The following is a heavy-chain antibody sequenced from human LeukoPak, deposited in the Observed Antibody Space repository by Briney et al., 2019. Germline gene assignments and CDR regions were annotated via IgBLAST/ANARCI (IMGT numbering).Heavy chain of an antibody. CDR2: ISSSSYI. Sequence: PGGSLRLSCAASGFTFSSYSMNWVRQAPGKGLEWVSSISSSSYIYYADSVKGRFTISRDNAKNSPYLQMNSLRAEDTAVYYCAVQIGYCSGGSCAFDYWGQGTLVTVSS. CDR1: GFTFSSYS. D-gene: IGHD2-15*01. CDR3: AVQIGYCSGGSCAFDY. J-gene: IGHJ4*02. V-gene: IGHV3-21*01.